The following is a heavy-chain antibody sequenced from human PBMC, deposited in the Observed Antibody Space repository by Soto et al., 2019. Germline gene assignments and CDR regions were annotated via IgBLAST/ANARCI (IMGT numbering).Heavy chain of an antibody. Sequence: ASVKVSCKASGYTFTSYGISWVRQAPGQRFEWMGWINSANGNTKYSQKFQGRATITRDTSASTAYMELSSLSSEDTAVYFCARGSSDWLPYFDYWGQGSLVTVSS. J-gene: IGHJ4*02. CDR2: INSANGNT. CDR3: ARGSSDWLPYFDY. CDR1: GYTFTSYG. D-gene: IGHD3-9*01. V-gene: IGHV1-3*01.